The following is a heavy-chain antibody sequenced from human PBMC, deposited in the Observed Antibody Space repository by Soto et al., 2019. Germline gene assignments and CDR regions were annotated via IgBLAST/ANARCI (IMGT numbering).Heavy chain of an antibody. J-gene: IGHJ4*02. V-gene: IGHV4-59*01. D-gene: IGHD3-3*01. CDR3: ARYDFVAYYFVL. Sequence: SETLSLTCSVSGPSITSYYWSWIRRPPGKGLEWIGYMIYRGTANYNPSLKSRVTISVDTSKNQFSLNLSSVSTADTAMYFCARYDFVAYYFVLWGPGILVSVSS. CDR2: MIYRGTA. CDR1: GPSITSYY.